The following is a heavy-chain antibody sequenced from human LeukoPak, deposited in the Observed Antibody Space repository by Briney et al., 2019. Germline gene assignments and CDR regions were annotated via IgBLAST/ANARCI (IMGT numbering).Heavy chain of an antibody. CDR3: ARALGGSGSPPYGP. CDR1: GFTFSSYS. V-gene: IGHV3-21*04. Sequence: PGGSLRLSCAASGFTFSSYSMNWVRQAPGKGLEWVSSISSSSSYIYYADSVKGRFTISRDNAKNSLYLQMNSLRAEDTALYYCARALGGSGSPPYGPWGRGTLVTVSS. J-gene: IGHJ5*02. D-gene: IGHD1-26*01. CDR2: ISSSSSYI.